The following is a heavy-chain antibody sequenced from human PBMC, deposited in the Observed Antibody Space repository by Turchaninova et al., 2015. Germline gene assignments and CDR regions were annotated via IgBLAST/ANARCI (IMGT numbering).Heavy chain of an antibody. Sequence: QVQLQQWGAKLLKPSETLSRTCAVYGASFSDYYWSWIRQSPGKGLEWNGEINHRGTTNYHPSHKRRVTISVDTSKTQFSLRLSSVTAAETAVYYCARKGDFFDYWGQGTLVTVSS. D-gene: IGHD1-26*01. CDR3: ARKGDFFDY. V-gene: IGHV4-34*01. CDR1: GASFSDYY. CDR2: INHRGTT. J-gene: IGHJ4*02.